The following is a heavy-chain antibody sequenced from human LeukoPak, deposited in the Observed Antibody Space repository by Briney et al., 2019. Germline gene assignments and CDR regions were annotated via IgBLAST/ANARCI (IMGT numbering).Heavy chain of an antibody. J-gene: IGHJ4*02. D-gene: IGHD2-15*01. CDR1: GVAVNSYF. CDR2: ISSEGFT. Sequence: GGSLRLSCAVAGVAVNSYFMGWVRQAPGKGLEWVSLISSEGFTYYADSVKGRFTISRDNSKNTLYLQMNSLRAEDTALYYCARGRGGDWGRGALITVSS. V-gene: IGHV3-53*01. CDR3: ARGRGGD.